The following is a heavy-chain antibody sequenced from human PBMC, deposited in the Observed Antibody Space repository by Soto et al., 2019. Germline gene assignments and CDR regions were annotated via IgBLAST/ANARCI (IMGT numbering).Heavy chain of an antibody. J-gene: IGHJ4*02. CDR3: ARSNYYYDSRGHNDEDFDY. Sequence: GASVKVSCKASGGTFSSYTISWVRQAPGQGLEWMGRIIPILGIANYAQKFQGRVTTTADKSTSTAYMELSSLRSEDTAVYYCARSNYYYDSRGHNDEDFDYWGQGTQVTVSS. V-gene: IGHV1-69*02. CDR1: GGTFSSYT. D-gene: IGHD3-22*01. CDR2: IIPILGIA.